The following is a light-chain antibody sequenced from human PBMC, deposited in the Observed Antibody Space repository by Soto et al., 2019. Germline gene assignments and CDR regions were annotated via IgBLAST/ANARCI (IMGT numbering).Light chain of an antibody. CDR2: EVS. CDR1: SSDVGGYNY. J-gene: IGLJ2*01. CDR3: TSYSGNNNVI. V-gene: IGLV2-8*01. Sequence: QSALTQPPSASGSPGQSLSISCTGTSSDVGGYNYVSWYQQHPGKAPKLMIYEVSQRPSGVPDRFSGSKSGNTASLTVSGLQAEDEADYYCTSYSGNNNVIFGGGTKVTVL.